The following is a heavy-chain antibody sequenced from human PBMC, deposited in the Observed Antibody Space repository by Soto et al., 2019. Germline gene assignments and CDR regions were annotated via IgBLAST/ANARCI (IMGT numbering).Heavy chain of an antibody. J-gene: IGHJ6*02. CDR3: AIILTGYSGYYYGMDV. V-gene: IGHV1-69*13. Sequence: SVKVSCKASGGTFSSYAISWVRQAPGQGLEWMGGIIPIFGTANYAQKFQGRVTITADESTSTAYMELSSLRSEDTAVYYCAIILTGYSGYYYGMDVWGQGTTVTVAS. CDR2: IIPIFGTA. CDR1: GGTFSSYA. D-gene: IGHD3-9*01.